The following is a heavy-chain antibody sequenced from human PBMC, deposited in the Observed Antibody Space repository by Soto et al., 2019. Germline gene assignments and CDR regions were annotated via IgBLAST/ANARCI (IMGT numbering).Heavy chain of an antibody. CDR3: ARGAHDYGDYGTGFGYYYYGMDV. J-gene: IGHJ6*02. CDR1: GFTFSSYA. Sequence: ESGGGVVQPGRSLRLSCAASGFTFSSYAMHWARQAPGKGLEWVAVISYDGSNKYYADSVKGRFTISRDNSKNTLYLQMNSLRAEDTAVYYCARGAHDYGDYGTGFGYYYYGMDVWGQGTTVTVSS. D-gene: IGHD4-17*01. V-gene: IGHV3-30-3*01. CDR2: ISYDGSNK.